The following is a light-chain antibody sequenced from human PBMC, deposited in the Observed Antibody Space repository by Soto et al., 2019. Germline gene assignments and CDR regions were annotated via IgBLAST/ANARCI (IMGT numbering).Light chain of an antibody. J-gene: IGLJ1*01. CDR2: GNS. Sequence: QSVLTQPPSVSGAPGQRVTISCTGSGSNIGAGFDVHWYQQLPRTSPKLLVYGNSNRPSGVPDRFSGSKSGTSACLAITGLQAEDEADYYCQSYDGGLSAYVFGGGTKLTVL. CDR1: GSNIGAGFD. CDR3: QSYDGGLSAYV. V-gene: IGLV1-40*01.